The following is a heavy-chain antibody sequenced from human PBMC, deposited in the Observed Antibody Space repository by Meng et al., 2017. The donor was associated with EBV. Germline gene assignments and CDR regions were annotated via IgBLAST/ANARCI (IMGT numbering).Heavy chain of an antibody. CDR3: ARGVEESGAHYPFDS. Sequence: QVELVHVGCEWKGPGALVKVCCKASVYTVRNYAINRMRHVTGQGLEWMGWIDTYSGNATFAQGFTGRFVFSLDTTVTTAHLQIIGLKTEDSAVYYSARGVEESGAHYPFDSWGQGTLVTVSS. V-gene: IGHV7-4-1*02. J-gene: IGHJ4*02. CDR1: VYTVRNYA. D-gene: IGHD3-10*01. CDR2: IDTYSGNA.